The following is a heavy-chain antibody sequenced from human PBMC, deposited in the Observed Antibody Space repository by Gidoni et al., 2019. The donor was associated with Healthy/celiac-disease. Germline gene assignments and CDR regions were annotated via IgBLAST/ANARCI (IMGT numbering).Heavy chain of an antibody. CDR1: GFTFSSYS. CDR3: AREPNYGDYLSFWFDP. V-gene: IGHV3-21*01. CDR2: ISSSSSYI. Sequence: EVQLVESGGGLVKPGGSLSLSCAASGFTFSSYSMNWVRQAPGKGLEWVSSISSSSSYIYYADSVKGRFTISRDNAKNSLYLQMNSLRAEDTAVYYCAREPNYGDYLSFWFDPWGQGTLVTVSS. J-gene: IGHJ5*02. D-gene: IGHD4-17*01.